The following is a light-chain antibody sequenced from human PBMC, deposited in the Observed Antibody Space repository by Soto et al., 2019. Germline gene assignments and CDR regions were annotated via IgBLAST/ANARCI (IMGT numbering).Light chain of an antibody. V-gene: IGKV3-20*01. CDR3: QQYGSSWT. J-gene: IGKJ1*01. Sequence: EILLTQSPGTLSLSPGERATLSCRASQSVSSRYFAWYQQKPGQAPRLLIYDESTRAAGIPDRFSGSGSGTDFTLTISRLEPEDFAVYYCQQYGSSWTFGQGTKVDIK. CDR2: DES. CDR1: QSVSSRY.